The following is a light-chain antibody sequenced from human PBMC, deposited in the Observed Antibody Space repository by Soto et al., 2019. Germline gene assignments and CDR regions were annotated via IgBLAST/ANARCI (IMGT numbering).Light chain of an antibody. Sequence: EIVLTQSPATLSSFPGDRVTLSCRASQYINTRLAWYQHRPGQAPRLLIYQTSIRAAGIPARSSASGTGTDFTLTISDVQPEDFAVYYCHQRQSWPRTFGQGTKV. V-gene: IGKV3-11*01. CDR1: QYINTR. CDR3: HQRQSWPRT. J-gene: IGKJ1*01. CDR2: QTS.